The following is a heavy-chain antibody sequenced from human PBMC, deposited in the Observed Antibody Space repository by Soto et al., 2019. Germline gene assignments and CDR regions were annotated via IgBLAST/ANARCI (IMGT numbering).Heavy chain of an antibody. CDR3: ARHVRTVAGTGLDY. Sequence: SETLSLTCTVSGGSISSGGYYWSWIRQHPGKGLEWIGYIYYSGSTYYNPSLKSRVTISVDTSKNQFSLKLSSVTAADTAVYYCARHVRTVAGTGLDYWGQGTLVTVSS. CDR2: IYYSGST. J-gene: IGHJ4*02. D-gene: IGHD6-19*01. V-gene: IGHV4-31*03. CDR1: GGSISSGGYY.